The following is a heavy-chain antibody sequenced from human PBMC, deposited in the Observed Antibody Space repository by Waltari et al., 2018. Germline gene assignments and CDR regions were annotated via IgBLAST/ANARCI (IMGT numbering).Heavy chain of an antibody. J-gene: IGHJ1*01. V-gene: IGHV1-69*01. D-gene: IGHD2-15*01. Sequence: QVQLVQSGAEVKKPGSPVKVSCKASGGTFSSYALSWVRAAPGPGLEWMGGIIPIFGTANYAQKFQGRVTITADESTSTAYMELRRLRSEDTAVYYCASGEEVVVVAATPYFQHWGQGTLVTVSS. CDR3: ASGEEVVVVAATPYFQH. CDR2: IIPIFGTA. CDR1: GGTFSSYA.